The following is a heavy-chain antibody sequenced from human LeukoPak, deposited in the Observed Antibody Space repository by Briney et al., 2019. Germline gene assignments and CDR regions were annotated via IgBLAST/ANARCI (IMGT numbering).Heavy chain of an antibody. CDR1: GGSMSSGSYY. CDR2: IYYSGST. Sequence: KPSETLSLTCTVSGGSMSSGSYYWGWIRQPPGKGLEWIGSIYYSGSTYYNPSLKSRVTKFVDTSKNQFSLKLSSVTAADTAVYYCARRGYSSGWYLIGFDYWGQGTLVTVSS. CDR3: ARRGYSSGWYLIGFDY. J-gene: IGHJ4*02. D-gene: IGHD6-19*01. V-gene: IGHV4-39*01.